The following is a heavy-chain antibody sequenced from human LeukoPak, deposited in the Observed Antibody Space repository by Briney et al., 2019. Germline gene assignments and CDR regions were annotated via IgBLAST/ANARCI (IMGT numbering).Heavy chain of an antibody. CDR3: ARRAPPDILTGYGVYGMDV. CDR1: GGTFSSYA. CDR2: IIPILGIA. D-gene: IGHD3-9*01. J-gene: IGHJ6*02. V-gene: IGHV1-69*04. Sequence: GASVKVSCKASGGTFSSYAISWVRQAPGQGLGWMGRIIPILGIANYAQKFQGRVTITADKSTSTAYMELSSLRAEDTAVYYCARRAPPDILTGYGVYGMDVWGQGTTVTVSS.